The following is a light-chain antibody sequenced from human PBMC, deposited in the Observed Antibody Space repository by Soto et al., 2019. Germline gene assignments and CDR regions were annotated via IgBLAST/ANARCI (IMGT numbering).Light chain of an antibody. Sequence: QSVLTQPASVSGSPGQSITISCTGTIDDVGAYNYVSWYQQRPGSAPQLLIYDVNNRPSGASNRFSGSKSGHTAYLTISGLQSDDEANYHCASYTGTYTLVFGTGTKLTVL. J-gene: IGLJ1*01. CDR3: ASYTGTYTLV. CDR2: DVN. V-gene: IGLV2-14*01. CDR1: IDDVGAYNY.